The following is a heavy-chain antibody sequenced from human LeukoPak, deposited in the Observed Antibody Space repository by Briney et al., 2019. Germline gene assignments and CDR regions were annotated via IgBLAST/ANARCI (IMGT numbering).Heavy chain of an antibody. CDR1: GGSIRSNSYY. CDR3: QRGGSRYYYYRDV. V-gene: IGHV4-39*01. D-gene: IGHD3-16*01. Sequence: SETLSLTCTVSGGSIRSNSYYWGWIRQPPGKGLEWIGSIYFSGNTYYNPSLKSRVTISVDTSKNQFSLKLSSVTAADTAVYYCQRGGSRYYYYRDVGGKGTTVPVPS. CDR2: IYFSGNT. J-gene: IGHJ6*03.